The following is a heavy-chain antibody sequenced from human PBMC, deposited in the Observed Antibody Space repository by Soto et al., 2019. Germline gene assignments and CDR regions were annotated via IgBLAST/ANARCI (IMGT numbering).Heavy chain of an antibody. CDR3: ARESYYYYYGMDV. CDR1: GYTFTSYG. Sequence: ASVKVSCKASGYTFTSYGISWVRQAPGQGLEWMGWISAYNGNTNYAQKLQGRVTMTTDTSTSTAYMELRSLRSDDTAVYYCARESYYYYYGMDVWGQGTTVTVSS. V-gene: IGHV1-18*01. CDR2: ISAYNGNT. J-gene: IGHJ6*02.